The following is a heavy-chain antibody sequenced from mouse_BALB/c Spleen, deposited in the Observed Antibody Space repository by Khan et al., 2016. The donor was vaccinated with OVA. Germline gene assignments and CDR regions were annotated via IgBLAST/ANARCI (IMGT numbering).Heavy chain of an antibody. V-gene: IGHV1-7*01. Sequence: QVQLKQSGAELAKPGASVKMSCKASGYTFTSYWMHWVKQRPGQGLEWIGYINPSRGYTEYNQNFKDKATLTADKSSSTAYMQLSSLTSEDSAVYYCARDRIDYWGQGTTLPVSS. CDR2: INPSRGYT. CDR1: GYTFTSYW. J-gene: IGHJ2*01. CDR3: ARDRIDY.